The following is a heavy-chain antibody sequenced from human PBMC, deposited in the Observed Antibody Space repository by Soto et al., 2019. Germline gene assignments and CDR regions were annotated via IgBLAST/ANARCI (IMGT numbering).Heavy chain of an antibody. CDR2: IIPILGIA. D-gene: IGHD2-2*03. V-gene: IGHV1-69*02. Sequence: GASVKVSCKASGGTFSSYTISWVRQAPGQGLERMGRIIPILGIANYAQKFQGRVTITADKSTSTAYMELSSLRSEDTAVYYCARGGYCSSTSCYSRYYYYYMDVWGKGTTVTVSS. CDR1: GGTFSSYT. CDR3: ARGGYCSSTSCYSRYYYYYMDV. J-gene: IGHJ6*03.